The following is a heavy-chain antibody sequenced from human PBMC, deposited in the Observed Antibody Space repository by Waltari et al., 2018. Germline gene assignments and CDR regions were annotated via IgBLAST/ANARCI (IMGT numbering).Heavy chain of an antibody. J-gene: IGHJ4*02. V-gene: IGHV3-48*03. CDR3: ARSDSVGETYDY. D-gene: IGHD3-10*01. CDR2: ISSSGITI. CDR1: GFTFSSYE. Sequence: EVQLVESGGGLVQPGGSLRLSCAASGFTFSSYELNWVRQAPGKGLEWVAFISSSGITIYYEDSGKGRFTLSRDNAKNALYLQMNSLRAEDTAVYYCARSDSVGETYDYWGQGTLVTVSS.